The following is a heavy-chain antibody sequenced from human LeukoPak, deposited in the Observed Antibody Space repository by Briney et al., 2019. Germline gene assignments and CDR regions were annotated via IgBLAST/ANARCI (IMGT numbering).Heavy chain of an antibody. Sequence: GGSLRLSCAASGFTFSSYSMNWVSQAPGKGLEWVSSISSSSSYIYYADSVKGRFTISRDNAKNSLYLQMNSLRAEDTAVYYCARGGSDCSSTSCYPFDYWGQGTLVTVSS. V-gene: IGHV3-21*01. J-gene: IGHJ4*02. CDR1: GFTFSSYS. D-gene: IGHD2-2*01. CDR3: ARGGSDCSSTSCYPFDY. CDR2: ISSSSSYI.